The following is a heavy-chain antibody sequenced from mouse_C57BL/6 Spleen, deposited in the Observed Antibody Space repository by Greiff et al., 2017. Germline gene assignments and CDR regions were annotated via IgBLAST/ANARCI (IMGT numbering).Heavy chain of an antibody. V-gene: IGHV1-39*01. D-gene: IGHD1-1*01. CDR1: GYSFTDYN. CDR3: ARGGPSTVVARGFGY. J-gene: IGHJ3*01. Sequence: EVQLQQSGPELVKPGASVKISCKASGYSFTDYNMNWVKQSNGKSLEWIGVINPNYGTTSYNQKLKGKTTLTVDQSSSTGYMQINSLTSEDSAVYYCARGGPSTVVARGFGYWGQGTLGTVSA. CDR2: INPNYGTT.